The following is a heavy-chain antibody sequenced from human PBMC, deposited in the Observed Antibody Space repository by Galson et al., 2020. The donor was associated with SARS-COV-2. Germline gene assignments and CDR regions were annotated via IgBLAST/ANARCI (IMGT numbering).Heavy chain of an antibody. Sequence: GESLNISCAASGFTFSKYGMHWVRQSPGKGLYRVAVLSHEGRNGYYADSVKGRFTISRDNSKNTLYLQMNSLSAEDTCVYYCAKESEEEVVPAAIGSWGQGTLVTVSA. J-gene: IGHJ4*02. CDR2: LSHEGRNG. CDR1: GFTFSKYG. D-gene: IGHD2-2*01. CDR3: AKESEEEVVPAAIGS. V-gene: IGHV3-30*18.